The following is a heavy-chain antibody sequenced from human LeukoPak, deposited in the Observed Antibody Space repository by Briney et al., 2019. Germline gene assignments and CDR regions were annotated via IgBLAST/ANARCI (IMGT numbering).Heavy chain of an antibody. V-gene: IGHV4-59*01. CDR2: IYYSGST. J-gene: IGHJ6*03. CDR1: GGSISSYY. CDR3: ARVVVPAAIGHYYYCYMDV. Sequence: SETLSLTCTVSGGSISSYYWSWIRQPPGKGLEWIGYIYYSGSTNYNPSLKSRVTISVDTSKNQFSLKLSSVTAADTAVYYCARVVVPAAIGHYYYCYMDVWGKGTTVTVSS. D-gene: IGHD2-2*02.